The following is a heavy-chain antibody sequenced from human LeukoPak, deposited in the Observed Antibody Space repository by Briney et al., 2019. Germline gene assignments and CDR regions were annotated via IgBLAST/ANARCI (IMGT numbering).Heavy chain of an antibody. CDR1: GYTLTRYA. CDR2: INTNNGNT. Sequence: SLTVSCEASGYTLTRYAISSVRQAPGQGLEWMGWINTNNGNTNYAQKLQGRVTMTTDTSTNTAYMELRSLRSDDTAVYYCARVGYDSSGNHRYAFDIWGQGTMVTVSS. V-gene: IGHV1-18*01. CDR3: ARVGYDSSGNHRYAFDI. D-gene: IGHD3-22*01. J-gene: IGHJ3*02.